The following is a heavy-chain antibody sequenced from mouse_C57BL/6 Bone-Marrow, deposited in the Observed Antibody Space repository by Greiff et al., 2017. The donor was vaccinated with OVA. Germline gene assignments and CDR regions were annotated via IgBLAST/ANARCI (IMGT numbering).Heavy chain of an antibody. Sequence: QVQLQQSGAELVSPGTSVKVSCKASGYAFTNYLIEWVKQRPGQGLEWIGRIYPGDGDTNYNGKFKGKATLTADKSSSTAYMQLSSLTSEDSAVYFCARSHYGSSPWFAYWGQGTLVTVSA. J-gene: IGHJ3*01. CDR1: GYAFTNYL. CDR3: ARSHYGSSPWFAY. CDR2: IYPGDGDT. D-gene: IGHD1-1*01. V-gene: IGHV1-54*01.